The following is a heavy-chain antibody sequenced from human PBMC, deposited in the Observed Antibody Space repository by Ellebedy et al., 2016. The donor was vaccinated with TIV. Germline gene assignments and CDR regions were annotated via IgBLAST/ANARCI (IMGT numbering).Heavy chain of an antibody. CDR3: ARFSSGRVYGMDV. CDR2: IYYSGST. CDR1: GGSISSYY. D-gene: IGHD6-19*01. V-gene: IGHV4-59*08. J-gene: IGHJ6*02. Sequence: SETLSLTCTVSGGSISSYYWSWIRQPPGKGLEWIGYIYYSGSTNYNPSLKSRVTISVDTSKNQFSLKLSSVTAADTAVYYCARFSSGRVYGMDVWGQGTTVTVSS.